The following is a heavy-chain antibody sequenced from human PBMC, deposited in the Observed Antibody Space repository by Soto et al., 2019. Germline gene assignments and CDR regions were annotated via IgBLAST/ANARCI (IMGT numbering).Heavy chain of an antibody. Sequence: WGSLRFSCVSYGLTLSSYAMHWVRQAPGKGLDLVAVISYDGSNKYYADSVRGRFTISRDNSKNTLDLQMNSLRAEDTAVFYCARDSFPTTTKGHGGHLYYGVDVWGQGTTVTSP. CDR2: ISYDGSNK. J-gene: IGHJ6*02. V-gene: IGHV3-30-3*01. D-gene: IGHD1-1*01. CDR1: GLTLSSYA. CDR3: ARDSFPTTTKGHGGHLYYGVDV.